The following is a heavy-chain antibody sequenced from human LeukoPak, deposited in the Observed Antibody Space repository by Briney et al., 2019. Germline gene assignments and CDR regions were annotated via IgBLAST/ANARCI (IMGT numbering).Heavy chain of an antibody. CDR1: GYTLTELS. D-gene: IGHD6-13*01. V-gene: IGHV1-24*01. CDR2: FDPEDGET. CDR3: ATDTAAAGTFDP. Sequence: ASVKVSCKVSGYTLTELSMHWVRQAPGKGLEWMGGFDPEDGETIYAQKFQGRVTMTEDTSTDTAYMELSSLRSEDTAVYYCATDTAAAGTFDPWGQGTLVTVYS. J-gene: IGHJ5*02.